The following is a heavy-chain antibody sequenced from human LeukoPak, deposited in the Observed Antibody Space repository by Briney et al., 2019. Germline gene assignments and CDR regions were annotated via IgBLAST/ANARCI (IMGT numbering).Heavy chain of an antibody. CDR1: GYTFTSYY. Sequence: GASVKVSCKASGYTFTSYYMHWVRQAPGQGLEWMGIINPSDGSTSYAQKFQGRVTMTRDMSTSTVYMELSSLRSEDTAVYYCAREGGSGSYYLGRAWFDPWGQGTLVTVSS. J-gene: IGHJ5*02. D-gene: IGHD3-10*01. CDR3: AREGGSGSYYLGRAWFDP. CDR2: INPSDGST. V-gene: IGHV1-46*01.